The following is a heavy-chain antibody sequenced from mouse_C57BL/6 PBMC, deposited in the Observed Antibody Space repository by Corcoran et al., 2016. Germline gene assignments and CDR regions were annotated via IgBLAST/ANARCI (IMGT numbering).Heavy chain of an antibody. CDR3: ARNYYDSSYWYFDV. CDR2: IYTGDCDT. D-gene: IGHD1-1*01. CDR1: GYAFSSYW. Sequence: QVQLQQSGAELVKPGASVKISCKASGYAFSSYWMSWVKQRPGKGIEWIGQIYTGDCDTNYNGKFKGKATLTADKSSSTAYMQLSSLTSEDSAVYFFARNYYDSSYWYFDVWCTGTTVTVSS. V-gene: IGHV1-80*01. J-gene: IGHJ1*03.